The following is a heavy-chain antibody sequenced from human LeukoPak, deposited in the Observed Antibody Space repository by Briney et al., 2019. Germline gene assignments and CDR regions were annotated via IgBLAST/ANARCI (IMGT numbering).Heavy chain of an antibody. CDR2: FDPEDGET. J-gene: IGHJ6*03. V-gene: IGHV1-24*01. D-gene: IGHD3-10*01. Sequence: GASVKVSCKLSGYTLTELSMHWVRQAPGKGLEWMGGFDPEDGETIYAQKFQGRVTMTEDTSTDTAYMELSSLRSEDTAVYYCATRPNTGYYYYMDVRGKGTTVTVSS. CDR1: GYTLTELS. CDR3: ATRPNTGYYYYMDV.